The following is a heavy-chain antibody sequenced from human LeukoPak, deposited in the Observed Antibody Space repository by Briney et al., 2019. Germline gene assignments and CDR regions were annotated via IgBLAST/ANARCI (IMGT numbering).Heavy chain of an antibody. D-gene: IGHD1-7*01. J-gene: IGHJ4*02. CDR2: IRQDGFEK. Sequence: PGGSLRLSCAASGFTFSTYWMSWVRQAPGKGREWVANIRQDGFEKYYVDSVKGRFTISRDNAKNSVYLQMDSLRAEDTAVYYCAREFNWNYVFDFWGQGTLVTVSS. CDR1: GFTFSTYW. CDR3: AREFNWNYVFDF. V-gene: IGHV3-7*01.